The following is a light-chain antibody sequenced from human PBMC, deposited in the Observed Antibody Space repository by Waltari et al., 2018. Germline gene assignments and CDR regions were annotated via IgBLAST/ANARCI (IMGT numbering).Light chain of an antibody. CDR2: ENI. CDR1: SSNIGNNY. CDR3: GTWDSSLRGAL. J-gene: IGLJ7*01. V-gene: IGLV1-51*02. Sequence: QSVLTQPPSVSAAPGQRVTISCSGGSSNIGNNYVSWYRQFPGTAPKLLIYENIAPPAGIPGRFSGSKFGPAATPDNTGPQGGDEADYYRGTWDSSLRGALFGGGTHLTVL.